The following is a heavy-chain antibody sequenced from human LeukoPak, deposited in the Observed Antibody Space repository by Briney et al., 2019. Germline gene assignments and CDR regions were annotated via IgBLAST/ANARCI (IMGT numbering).Heavy chain of an antibody. CDR2: IRYDGSNK. CDR1: GFTFSSYG. Sequence: GGSLRLSCAASGFTFSSYGMHWVRQAPGKGLEWVAFIRYDGSNKYYADSVKGRFTISRDNSKNTLYLQMNSLRAEDTAVYYCAKDLTPALLRYFDWLRDDWGQGTLVTVSS. J-gene: IGHJ4*02. D-gene: IGHD3-9*01. V-gene: IGHV3-30*02. CDR3: AKDLTPALLRYFDWLRDD.